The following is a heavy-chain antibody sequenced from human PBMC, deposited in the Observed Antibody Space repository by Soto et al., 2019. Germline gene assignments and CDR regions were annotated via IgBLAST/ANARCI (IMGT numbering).Heavy chain of an antibody. J-gene: IGHJ4*02. V-gene: IGHV3-33*01. D-gene: IGHD3-22*01. CDR3: ARVIYYDSSGYSDPNFDY. Sequence: GGSLRLSCAASGFTFSSYGMHWVRQAPGKGLEWVAVIWYDGSNKYYADSVKGRFTISRDNSKNTLYLQMNSLRAEDTAVYYCARVIYYDSSGYSDPNFDYWGQGTLVTVSS. CDR2: IWYDGSNK. CDR1: GFTFSSYG.